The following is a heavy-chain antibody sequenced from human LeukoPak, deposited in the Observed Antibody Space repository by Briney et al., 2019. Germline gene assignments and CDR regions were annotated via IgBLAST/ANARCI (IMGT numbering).Heavy chain of an antibody. Sequence: ASVKVSCKASGYTFTSYGISWVRQAPGQGLEWMGWISAYNGNTNYAQKLQGRVTMTTDTSTSTDYIELRSLRSDDTAVYYCAREGDTAMGVVYYFDYWGQGTLVTVSS. CDR3: AREGDTAMGVVYYFDY. J-gene: IGHJ4*02. D-gene: IGHD5-18*01. CDR1: GYTFTSYG. V-gene: IGHV1-18*01. CDR2: ISAYNGNT.